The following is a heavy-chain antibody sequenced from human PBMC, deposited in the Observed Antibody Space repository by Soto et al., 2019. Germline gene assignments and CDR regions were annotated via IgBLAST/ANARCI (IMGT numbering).Heavy chain of an antibody. CDR3: AGDPVISVPKLSAYYSYGMDV. CDR2: IYYSGST. V-gene: IGHV4-59*01. J-gene: IGHJ6*02. D-gene: IGHD2-2*01. Sequence: PSETLSLTCTVSGGSISSYYWSWIRQPPGKGLEWIGYIYYSGSTNYNPSLKSRVTISVDTSKNQFSLKLSSVTAADTAVYYCAGDPVISVPKLSAYYSYGMDVWGQGPTVTVPS. CDR1: GGSISSYY.